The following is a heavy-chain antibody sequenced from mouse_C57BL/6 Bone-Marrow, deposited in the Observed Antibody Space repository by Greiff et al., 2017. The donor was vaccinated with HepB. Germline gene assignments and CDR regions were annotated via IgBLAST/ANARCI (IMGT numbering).Heavy chain of an antibody. CDR1: GFTFSSYA. D-gene: IGHD1-1*01. Sequence: EVQLVESGEGLVKPGGSLKLSCAASGFTFSSYAMSWVRQTPEKRLEWVAYISSGGDYIYYADTVKGRFTISRDNARNTLYLQMSSLKSEDTAMYYCTRDQNYGSSYEGAYWGQGTLVTVSA. J-gene: IGHJ3*01. V-gene: IGHV5-9-1*02. CDR3: TRDQNYGSSYEGAY. CDR2: ISSGGDYI.